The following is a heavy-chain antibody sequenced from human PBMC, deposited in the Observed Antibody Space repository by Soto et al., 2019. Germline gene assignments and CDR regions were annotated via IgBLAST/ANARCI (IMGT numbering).Heavy chain of an antibody. CDR3: ARSVYSSSSVYYYYYGMDV. Sequence: PGESLKISCKGSGYSFTSCWIGWVRQMPGKGLEWMGIIYPGDSDTRYSPSFQGQVTISADKSISTAYLQWSSLKASDTAMYYCARSVYSSSSVYYYYYGMDVWGQGTTVTVYS. CDR1: GYSFTSCW. V-gene: IGHV5-51*01. D-gene: IGHD6-6*01. CDR2: IYPGDSDT. J-gene: IGHJ6*02.